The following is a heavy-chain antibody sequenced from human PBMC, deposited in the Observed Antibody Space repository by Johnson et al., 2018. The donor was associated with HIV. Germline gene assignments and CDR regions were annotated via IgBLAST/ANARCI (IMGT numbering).Heavy chain of an antibody. CDR2: ISYDGSEK. V-gene: IGHV3-30*04. J-gene: IGHJ3*02. CDR3: TKTLGYDSGGYHDGFDI. D-gene: IGHD3-22*01. Sequence: QMQLVESGGGLVQPGRSLRLSCAASGFTFDDYAMHWVRQAPGKGLEWVAVISYDGSEKYFADSVKGRFTISRDNSKNTLHLQMNSLRAEDTAVYYCTKTLGYDSGGYHDGFDIWGQGTLVTVSS. CDR1: GFTFDDYA.